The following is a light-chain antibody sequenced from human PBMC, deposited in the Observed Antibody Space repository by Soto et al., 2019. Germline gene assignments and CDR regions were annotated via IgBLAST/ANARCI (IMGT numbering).Light chain of an antibody. J-gene: IGKJ5*01. Sequence: ESVLTQYQGTLSLSPGERATLSCRASQTISGSYLAWYQQKPGQAPRLLIYGVSSRATGFPDRFSGSGSGTDFTLTISRLEPEDFAVYYCQQYGSSPRTFGQGTRLEI. CDR2: GVS. CDR1: QTISGSY. V-gene: IGKV3-20*01. CDR3: QQYGSSPRT.